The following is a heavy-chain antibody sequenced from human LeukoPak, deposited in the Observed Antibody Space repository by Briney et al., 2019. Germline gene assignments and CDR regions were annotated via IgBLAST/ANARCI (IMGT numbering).Heavy chain of an antibody. Sequence: GGSLRLSCAATGFIFSSHAMHWVRQAPGKGLEYVSAINSNGDSTYHAHSVKGRFTISRDNSKNSLYLQMGNLRAEDMAVYYCAREGQWLDSWGLGTLVTVSS. CDR3: AREGQWLDS. J-gene: IGHJ5*01. D-gene: IGHD6-19*01. V-gene: IGHV3-64*01. CDR1: GFIFSSHA. CDR2: INSNGDST.